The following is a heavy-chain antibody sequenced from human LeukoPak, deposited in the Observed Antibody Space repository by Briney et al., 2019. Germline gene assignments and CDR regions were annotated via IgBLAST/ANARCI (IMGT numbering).Heavy chain of an antibody. V-gene: IGHV3-21*01. D-gene: IGHD3-10*01. CDR2: ISSSSSYI. CDR1: GFIFSSYS. Sequence: TGGSLRLSCAASGFIFSSYSMNWVRQAPGKGLEWVSSISSSSSYIYYADSVKGRFTISRDNAKNSLYLQMNSLRAEDTAVYYCARGYTYGSGNYYAIDPWGQGTLVTVSS. J-gene: IGHJ5*02. CDR3: ARGYTYGSGNYYAIDP.